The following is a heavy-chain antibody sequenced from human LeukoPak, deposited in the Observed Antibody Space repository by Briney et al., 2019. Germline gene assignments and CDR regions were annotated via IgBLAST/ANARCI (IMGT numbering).Heavy chain of an antibody. Sequence: ASVTVSCKTSGYTFNAYYMHWVRQAPGQGLEGMGWISVYNGNTNYAQKLQGRVTMTTDTSTNTAYMELRSLGSDDTAVYYCARHQWLYDLWGQGTLVTVSS. V-gene: IGHV1-18*04. CDR2: ISVYNGNT. CDR1: GYTFNAYY. J-gene: IGHJ4*02. CDR3: ARHQWLYDL. D-gene: IGHD6-19*01.